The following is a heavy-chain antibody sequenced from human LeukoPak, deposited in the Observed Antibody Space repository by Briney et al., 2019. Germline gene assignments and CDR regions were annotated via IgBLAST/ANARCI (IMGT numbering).Heavy chain of an antibody. V-gene: IGHV4-34*01. D-gene: IGHD5-18*01. Sequence: PSETLSLTCAAYGGSFSGYYWSWIRQPPGKGLEWIGEINHSGSTNYNPSLKSRVTISVDTSKNQFSLKLSSVTAADTAVYYCARGANTAPDYWGQGTLVTVSS. CDR3: ARGANTAPDY. J-gene: IGHJ4*02. CDR2: INHSGST. CDR1: GGSFSGYY.